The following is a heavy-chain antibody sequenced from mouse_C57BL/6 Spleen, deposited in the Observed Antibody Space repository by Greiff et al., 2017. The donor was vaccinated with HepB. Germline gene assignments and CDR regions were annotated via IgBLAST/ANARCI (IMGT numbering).Heavy chain of an antibody. D-gene: IGHD1-1*01. J-gene: IGHJ4*01. Sequence: EVKLEESGPGLVKPSQSLSLTCSVTGYSITSGYYWNWIRQFPGNKLEWMGYISYDGSNNYNPSLKNRISITRDTSKNQFFLKLNSVTTEDTATYYCARDGTTVVALYAMDYWGQGTSVTVSS. CDR3: ARDGTTVVALYAMDY. CDR1: GYSITSGYY. V-gene: IGHV3-6*01. CDR2: ISYDGSN.